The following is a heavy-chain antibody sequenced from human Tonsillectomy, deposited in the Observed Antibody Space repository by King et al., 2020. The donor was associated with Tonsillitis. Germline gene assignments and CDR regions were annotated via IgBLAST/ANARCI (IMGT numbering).Heavy chain of an antibody. CDR2: INQDGSEK. D-gene: IGHD3-16*01. Sequence: ESGGNLVQPAGSLRLPCAVSGVTFNKFWMTWVRQAPGKGLEWVANINQDGSEKYYLDSMEGRLTITRDNAENSLFLQMNSLRAEDTAMYYCVILPFYWGRGTLVTVSS. J-gene: IGHJ4*02. V-gene: IGHV3-7*03. CDR3: VILPFY. CDR1: GVTFNKFW.